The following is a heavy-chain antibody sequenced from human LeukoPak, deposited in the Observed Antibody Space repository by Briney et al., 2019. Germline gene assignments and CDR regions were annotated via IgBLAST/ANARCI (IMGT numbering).Heavy chain of an antibody. V-gene: IGHV4-31*03. J-gene: IGHJ5*02. Sequence: PSQTLSLTCTVSGGSISSGGYYWSWIRQHPGKGLEWIGYIYYSGSTYYNPSLKSRVTISVDTSKNQFSLKLSSVTAADTAVYYCARVERRRGIMVRGVSNWFDPWGQGTLVTVSS. CDR1: GGSISSGGYY. CDR2: IYYSGST. CDR3: ARVERRRGIMVRGVSNWFDP. D-gene: IGHD3-10*01.